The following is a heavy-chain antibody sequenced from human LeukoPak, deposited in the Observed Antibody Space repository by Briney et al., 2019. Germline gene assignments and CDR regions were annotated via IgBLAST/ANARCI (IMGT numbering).Heavy chain of an antibody. D-gene: IGHD6-13*01. Sequence: ASVKVSCKASGDTFTGYYMHWVRQAPGQGLEWMGWINPNSGGTNYAQKFQGRVTMTRDTSISTAHMELSRLRSDDTAVYYCARAQRIAAGGGLVLAYWGQGTLVTVSS. CDR2: INPNSGGT. CDR1: GDTFTGYY. V-gene: IGHV1-2*02. J-gene: IGHJ4*02. CDR3: ARAQRIAAGGGLVLAY.